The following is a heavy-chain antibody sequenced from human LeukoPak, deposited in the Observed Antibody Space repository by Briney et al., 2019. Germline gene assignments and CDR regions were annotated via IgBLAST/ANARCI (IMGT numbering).Heavy chain of an antibody. V-gene: IGHV1-46*01. CDR1: GYTFTSYD. D-gene: IGHD6-13*01. J-gene: IGHJ5*02. CDR2: VKPSGSST. CDR3: ARGCSSSWFCWFDP. Sequence: ASVKLSCKASGYTFTSYDMYWVRHAPRQGLEWMGIVKPSGSSTSNAHKFHSRVTMTRDMSTSTVYMELSSMRSEDTAVYYCARGCSSSWFCWFDPWGQGTLVTVSS.